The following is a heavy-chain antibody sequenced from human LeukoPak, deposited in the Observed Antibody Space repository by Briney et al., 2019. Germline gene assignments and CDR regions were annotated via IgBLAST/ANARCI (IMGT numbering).Heavy chain of an antibody. CDR2: INHSGST. CDR1: GGSFSGYY. J-gene: IGHJ4*02. CDR3: ARGHGGYYYDSSGYYLFG. D-gene: IGHD3-22*01. V-gene: IGHV4-34*01. Sequence: PSETLSLTCAVYGGSFSGYYWSWIRQPPGKGLEWIGEINHSGSTNYNPSLKSRVTISVDTSNNQFSLKLSSVTAADTAVYYCARGHGGYYYDSSGYYLFGWGQGTLVTVSS.